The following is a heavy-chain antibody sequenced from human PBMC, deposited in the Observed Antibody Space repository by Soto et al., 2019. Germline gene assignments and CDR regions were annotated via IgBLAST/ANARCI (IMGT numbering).Heavy chain of an antibody. CDR2: INPSGGST. CDR1: GYTFTSYY. J-gene: IGHJ4*02. D-gene: IGHD3-22*01. Sequence: WASVKVSCKASGYTFTSYYMHWVRQAPGQGLEWMGIINPSGGSTSYAQKFQGRVTMTRDTSTSTVYMELSSLRSEDTAVYYCARDPGYYDSSGYPKRPPFDYWGQGTLVTVSS. V-gene: IGHV1-46*01. CDR3: ARDPGYYDSSGYPKRPPFDY.